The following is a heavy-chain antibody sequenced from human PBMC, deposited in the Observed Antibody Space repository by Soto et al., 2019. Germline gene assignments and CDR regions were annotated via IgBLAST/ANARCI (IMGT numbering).Heavy chain of an antibody. Sequence: PGGSLRLSCAAPGFSFSSFGMHWVRQAPGKGLEWVAIIWYDGSLEYYADSVKGRFTISRDNSKNTLYLQMNSLRVEDTAVYYCAKPSYDFWSGYYHPFDYWGQGTLVTVSS. CDR1: GFSFSSFG. J-gene: IGHJ4*02. CDR2: IWYDGSLE. D-gene: IGHD3-3*01. V-gene: IGHV3-33*03. CDR3: AKPSYDFWSGYYHPFDY.